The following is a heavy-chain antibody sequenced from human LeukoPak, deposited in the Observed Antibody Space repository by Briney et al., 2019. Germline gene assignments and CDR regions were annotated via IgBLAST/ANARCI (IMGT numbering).Heavy chain of an antibody. CDR2: FDPEDGET. D-gene: IGHD6-13*01. J-gene: IGHJ4*02. CDR1: GYNLTELS. CDR3: ATLPGYGSSWWIAGSYYFDY. Sequence: ASVKVSCKVSGYNLTELSMHWVRQAPGKGLEWMGGFDPEDGETIYAQKFQGRVTMTEDTSTDTAYMELSSLRSEDTAVYYCATLPGYGSSWWIAGSYYFDYWGQGTLVTVSS. V-gene: IGHV1-24*01.